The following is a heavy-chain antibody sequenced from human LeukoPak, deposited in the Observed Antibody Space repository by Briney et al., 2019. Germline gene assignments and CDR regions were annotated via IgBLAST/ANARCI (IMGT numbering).Heavy chain of an antibody. CDR1: GGSISSSSYY. Sequence: SETLSLTCTVSGGSISSSSYYWGWIRQPPGKGLEWIGSIYYSGSTYYNPSLKSRVTISVDTSKNQFSLKLSSVTAADTAVYYCARGFGDIVVVPAASRNWFDPWGQGTLVTVSS. CDR3: ARGFGDIVVVPAASRNWFDP. D-gene: IGHD2-2*01. CDR2: IYYSGST. J-gene: IGHJ5*02. V-gene: IGHV4-39*01.